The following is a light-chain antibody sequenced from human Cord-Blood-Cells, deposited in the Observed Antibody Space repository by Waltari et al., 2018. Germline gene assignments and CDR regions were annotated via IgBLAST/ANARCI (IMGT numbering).Light chain of an antibody. V-gene: IGLV2-23*01. CDR1: SSDVGSYNL. CDR2: EGS. Sequence: QSALTQPASVSGSPGQLITISCTGTSSDVGSYNLVSWYQQHPGKAPKLVIYEGSKRPSGVSNRFSGSKSGNTASLTISGLQAEDEADYYCCSYAGSSTYVFGTGTKVTVL. CDR3: CSYAGSSTYV. J-gene: IGLJ1*01.